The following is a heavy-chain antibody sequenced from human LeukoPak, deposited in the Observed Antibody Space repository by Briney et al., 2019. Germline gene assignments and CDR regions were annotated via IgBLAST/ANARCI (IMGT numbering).Heavy chain of an antibody. J-gene: IGHJ6*04. Sequence: GGSLRLSCAASGFTFSSYAMSWVRQAPGKGLEWVLAISGSGGSTYYADSVKGRFTISRDNSKNTLYLQMNSLRAEDTAVYYCAKDIVVVPAATSGMDVWGKGTTVTVSS. CDR3: AKDIVVVPAATSGMDV. CDR1: GFTFSSYA. CDR2: ISGSGGST. D-gene: IGHD2-2*01. V-gene: IGHV3-23*01.